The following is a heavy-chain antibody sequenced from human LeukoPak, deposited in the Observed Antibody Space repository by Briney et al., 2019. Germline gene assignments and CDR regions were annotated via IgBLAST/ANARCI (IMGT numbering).Heavy chain of an antibody. CDR3: ARFCSGGRCYYYHELDV. Sequence: SQTLSLTCTVSGGSISSGSYDWSWIRQPAGKGLEWIGRIYTSGSTNYNPSLKSRVTISVDTSKNQFSLKLTSVTAADTAVYYCARFCSGGRCYYYHELDVWGRGTTVTVSS. D-gene: IGHD2-15*01. CDR1: GGSISSGSYD. V-gene: IGHV4-61*02. J-gene: IGHJ6*02. CDR2: IYTSGST.